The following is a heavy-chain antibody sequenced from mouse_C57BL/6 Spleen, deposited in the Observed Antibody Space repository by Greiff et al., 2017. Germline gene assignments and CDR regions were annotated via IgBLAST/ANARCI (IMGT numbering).Heavy chain of an antibody. CDR2: IDPSDSYT. Sequence: QVQLQQPGAELVMPGASVKLSCKASGYTFTSYWMHWVKQRPGQGLEWIGEIDPSDSYTNYNQKFKGKSTLTVDKSSSTAYMQLSSLTSEDSAVYYCARFPDYYGSEGPLWGQGTTLTVSS. D-gene: IGHD1-1*01. CDR1: GYTFTSYW. CDR3: ARFPDYYGSEGPL. J-gene: IGHJ2*01. V-gene: IGHV1-69*01.